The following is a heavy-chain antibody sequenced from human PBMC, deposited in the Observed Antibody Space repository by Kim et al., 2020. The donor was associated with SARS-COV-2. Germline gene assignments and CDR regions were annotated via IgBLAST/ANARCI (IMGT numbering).Heavy chain of an antibody. J-gene: IGHJ6*02. Sequence: SETLSLTCTVSGGSISSGSYYWSWIRQPAGKGLEWIGRIYTSGSTNYNPSLKSRVTISVDTSKNQFSLKLSSVTAADTAVYYCARDRPPIYQRLRYYYYGMDVWGQGTTVTVSS. D-gene: IGHD2-2*01. V-gene: IGHV4-61*02. CDR3: ARDRPPIYQRLRYYYYGMDV. CDR1: GGSISSGSYY. CDR2: IYTSGST.